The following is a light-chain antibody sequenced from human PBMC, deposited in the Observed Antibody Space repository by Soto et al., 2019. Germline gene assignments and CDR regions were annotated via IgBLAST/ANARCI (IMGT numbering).Light chain of an antibody. J-gene: IGLJ2*01. CDR3: AAWYDSLNCVV. CDR1: SSNIGSNT. V-gene: IGLV1-44*01. CDR2: SNN. Sequence: QSVLTQPPSASGTPGQRVTISCSGSSSNIGSNTVNWYQQLPGTAPKLLIYSNNQRPSGVPDRFSGSKSGTSASLAISGLQSEDEAEYYCAAWYDSLNCVVFGGGTKLTVL.